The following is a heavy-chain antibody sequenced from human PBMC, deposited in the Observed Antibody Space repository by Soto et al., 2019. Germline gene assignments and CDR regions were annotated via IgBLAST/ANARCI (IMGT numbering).Heavy chain of an antibody. D-gene: IGHD6-13*01. V-gene: IGHV1-46*01. Sequence: QVQLVQSGAEVKKPGASVKVSCKASGYTFTSYYMHWVRQAPGQGLEWMGIINPSGGSTSYAQKFQGRVTMTRDTSTSTVYMELSSLRSEDTAVYYCARAGEQQLVRGGMDVGGQGTTVTVSS. J-gene: IGHJ6*02. CDR3: ARAGEQQLVRGGMDV. CDR2: INPSGGST. CDR1: GYTFTSYY.